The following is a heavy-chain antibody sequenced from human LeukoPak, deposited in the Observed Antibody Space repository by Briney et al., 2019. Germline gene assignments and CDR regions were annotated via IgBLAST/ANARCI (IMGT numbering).Heavy chain of an antibody. CDR2: ISSSGSNI. D-gene: IGHD6-13*01. J-gene: IGHJ4*02. CDR1: GFIFSDYY. Sequence: GGSLRLSCAASGFIFSDYYMNWIRQAPGKGLEWVAHISSSGSNIYYADSVKGRFTISRDNAKNSLYLQMNSLRAEDTAVYYCARDLGSWRDYWGQGTLVSVSS. V-gene: IGHV3-11*01. CDR3: ARDLGSWRDY.